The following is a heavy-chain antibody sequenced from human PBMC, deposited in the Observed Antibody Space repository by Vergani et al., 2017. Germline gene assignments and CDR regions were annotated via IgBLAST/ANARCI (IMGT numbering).Heavy chain of an antibody. CDR2: IWYDGSNK. D-gene: IGHD1-26*01. V-gene: IGHV3-33*01. CDR3: ATVTLIVGAMSAFDI. J-gene: IGHJ3*02. CDR1: GFTFSSYG. Sequence: QVQLVESGGGVVQPGRSLRLSCAASGFTFSSYGMHWVRQAPGKGLEWVAVIWYDGSNKYYADSVKGRFTISRDNSKNTLYLQMNSLRAEDTAVYYCATVTLIVGAMSAFDIWGQGTMVTVSS.